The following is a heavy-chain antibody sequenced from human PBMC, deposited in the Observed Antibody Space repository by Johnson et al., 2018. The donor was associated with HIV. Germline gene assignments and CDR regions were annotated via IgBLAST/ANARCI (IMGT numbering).Heavy chain of an antibody. CDR3: AGDRPHDDNGYYYVPDAFDI. CDR1: GFSFDDYG. J-gene: IGHJ3*02. Sequence: VQLVESGGGVVRPGGSLRLSCAASGFSFDDYGMSWVRQAPGKGLEWVSGINWNGGNTDYTDSVKGRFTISRDNSKNTLYLQMNSLRVEDTAVYYCAGDRPHDDNGYYYVPDAFDIWGQGTMVTVSS. CDR2: INWNGGNT. V-gene: IGHV3-20*04. D-gene: IGHD3-22*01.